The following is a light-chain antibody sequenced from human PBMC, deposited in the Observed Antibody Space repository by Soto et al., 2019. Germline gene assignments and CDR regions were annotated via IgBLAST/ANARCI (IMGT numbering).Light chain of an antibody. Sequence: EIVCTQSPATLSLAPGERVTLSCRASQSVSYYLAWYQQKPGRAPRLLIYGASTRATGIPARFSGSGSGTEFTLTISNLQSEDFALYYCQHYFNWPYTFGQGTRLEIK. CDR2: GAS. CDR3: QHYFNWPYT. J-gene: IGKJ5*01. CDR1: QSVSYY. V-gene: IGKV3-15*01.